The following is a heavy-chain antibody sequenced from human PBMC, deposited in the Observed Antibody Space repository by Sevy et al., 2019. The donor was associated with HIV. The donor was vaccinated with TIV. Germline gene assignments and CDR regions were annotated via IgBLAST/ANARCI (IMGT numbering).Heavy chain of an antibody. CDR2: ISNDGNNK. CDR1: DFTVSYYA. V-gene: IGHV3-30*04. Sequence: GGYLRLSCVASDFTVSYYAMHWVRQAPGKGLEWMAVISNDGNNKRYAESVKGRFTVSRDNSKNTLYLELNSLRPEDTAMHSCARASLYYDTSVYFDYWGQGTLVTVSS. CDR3: ARASLYYDTSVYFDY. D-gene: IGHD3-16*01. J-gene: IGHJ4*02.